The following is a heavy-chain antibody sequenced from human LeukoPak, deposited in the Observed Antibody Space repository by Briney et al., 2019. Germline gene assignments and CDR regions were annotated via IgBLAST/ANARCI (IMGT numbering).Heavy chain of an antibody. CDR1: GGTFSSYA. J-gene: IGHJ4*02. V-gene: IGHV1-69*04. D-gene: IGHD1-7*01. Sequence: SVKVSCKASGGTFSSYAISWVRQAPGQGLEWMGRIIPIFGIANYAQKFQGRVTITADKSTSTAYMELSSLRSEDTVVYYCAREGSMGLTGTYHFDCWGQGTLVTVSS. CDR3: AREGSMGLTGTYHFDC. CDR2: IIPIFGIA.